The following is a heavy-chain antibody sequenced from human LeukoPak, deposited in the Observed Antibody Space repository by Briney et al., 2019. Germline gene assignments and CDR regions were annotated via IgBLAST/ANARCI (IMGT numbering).Heavy chain of an antibody. J-gene: IGHJ4*02. V-gene: IGHV4-34*01. CDR2: INHSGST. CDR3: ARGGDCSSTSCSLNY. CDR1: GGSFSGYY. D-gene: IGHD2-2*01. Sequence: PSETLSLTCAVYGGSFSGYYWSWIRQPPGKGLEWIGGINHSGSTNYNPPLKSRVTISVDTSKNQFSLKLSSVTAADTAVYYCARGGDCSSTSCSLNYWGQGTLVTVSS.